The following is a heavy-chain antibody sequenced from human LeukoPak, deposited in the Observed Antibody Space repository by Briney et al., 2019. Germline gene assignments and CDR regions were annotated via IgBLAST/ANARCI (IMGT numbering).Heavy chain of an antibody. CDR3: AREIRRGLILDV. CDR1: GGSISSYY. D-gene: IGHD3/OR15-3a*01. Sequence: SETLSLTCTVSGGSISSYYWSWIRQPPGKGLEWIGYIYYSGSTNYNPSLKSRVTISVDTSKNQFSLKLSSVTAADTAVYYCAREIRRGLILDVWGQGTTVTAPS. V-gene: IGHV4-59*01. J-gene: IGHJ6*02. CDR2: IYYSGST.